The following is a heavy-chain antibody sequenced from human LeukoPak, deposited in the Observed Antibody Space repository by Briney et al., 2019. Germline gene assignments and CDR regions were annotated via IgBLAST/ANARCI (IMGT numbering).Heavy chain of an antibody. J-gene: IGHJ3*02. V-gene: IGHV3-30*03. CDR1: GFTFSSYG. CDR3: ARDTRRYCSSTSCPNAFDI. Sequence: GGSLRLSCAASGFTFSSYGMHWVRQAPGKGLEWVAVISYDGSNKYYADSVKGRFTISRDNSKNTLYLQMNSLRAEDTAVYYCARDTRRYCSSTSCPNAFDIWGQGTMVTVSS. D-gene: IGHD2-2*01. CDR2: ISYDGSNK.